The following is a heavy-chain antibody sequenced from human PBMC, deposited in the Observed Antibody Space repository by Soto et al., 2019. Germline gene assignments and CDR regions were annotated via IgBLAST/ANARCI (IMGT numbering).Heavy chain of an antibody. CDR2: IYDGGTT. Sequence: QVQLQESGPRLVSPSRTLSLSCTVSGGSISSAAYCWSWIRQSPDKGLEWIGHIYDGGTTYSSPSLKGRVTISADTSETHFSLKLSSVSAADTAVYYCARGPSGDKIDYWGQGIQVTVSS. D-gene: IGHD7-27*01. V-gene: IGHV4-30-4*01. CDR3: ARGPSGDKIDY. J-gene: IGHJ4*02. CDR1: GGSISSAAYC.